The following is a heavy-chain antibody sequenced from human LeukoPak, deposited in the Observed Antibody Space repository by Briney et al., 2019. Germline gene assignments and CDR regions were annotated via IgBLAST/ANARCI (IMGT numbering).Heavy chain of an antibody. J-gene: IGHJ4*02. CDR3: AKAASSGWYPY. V-gene: IGHV3-33*06. D-gene: IGHD6-19*01. CDR2: IWYDGSNK. Sequence: AGGSLRLSCAASGFTFSSYGMHWVRQAPGKGLEWVAVIWYDGSNKYYADSVKGRFTISRDNSKNTLYLQMNSLRAEDTAVYYCAKAASSGWYPYWGQGTLVTVSS. CDR1: GFTFSSYG.